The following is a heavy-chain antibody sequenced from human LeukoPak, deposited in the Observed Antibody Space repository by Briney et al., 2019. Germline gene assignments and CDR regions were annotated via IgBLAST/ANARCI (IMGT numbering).Heavy chain of an antibody. CDR2: ISLNTGRI. V-gene: IGHV3-9*03. J-gene: IGHJ4*02. D-gene: IGHD5-18*01. Sequence: GGSLRLSFAASGFTFDDYAMHWVRRAPGKGLEWVSGISLNTGRIDYADSVKGRFTISTDNAKNALYLQMNSLRAEDMALYYCAKDLYRGFSYGGFDYWGQGTLVTVSS. CDR3: AKDLYRGFSYGGFDY. CDR1: GFTFDDYA.